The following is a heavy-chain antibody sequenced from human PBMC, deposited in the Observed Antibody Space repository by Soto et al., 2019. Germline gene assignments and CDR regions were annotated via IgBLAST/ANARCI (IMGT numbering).Heavy chain of an antibody. Sequence: GGSLRLSCEASGLSFSNFGMHWVRQAPDKGLEWVANIWYDGRNKYYADSVKGRFTISRDNSKNTVYLEMSSLRAEDMAVYYCARGGKNSYGMDVWGQGTTVTV. CDR2: IWYDGRNK. V-gene: IGHV3-33*01. CDR1: GLSFSNFG. J-gene: IGHJ6*02. CDR3: ARGGKNSYGMDV. D-gene: IGHD3-16*01.